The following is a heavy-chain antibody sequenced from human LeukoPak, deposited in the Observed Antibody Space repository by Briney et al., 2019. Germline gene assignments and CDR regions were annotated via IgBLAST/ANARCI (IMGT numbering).Heavy chain of an antibody. Sequence: SETLSLTCTVSGGSVSSGSYYWSWIRQPPGKGLEWIRYIYYSGSTNYNPSLKSRVTISVDTSKNQFSLKLSSVTAADTAVYYCARKELVPHYYYYYGMDVWGQGTTVTVSS. CDR1: GGSVSSGSYY. J-gene: IGHJ6*02. CDR2: IYYSGST. CDR3: ARKELVPHYYYYYGMDV. D-gene: IGHD3-10*01. V-gene: IGHV4-61*01.